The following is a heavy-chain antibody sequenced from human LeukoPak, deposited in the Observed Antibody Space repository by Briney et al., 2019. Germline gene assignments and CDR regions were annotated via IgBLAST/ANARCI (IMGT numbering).Heavy chain of an antibody. V-gene: IGHV3-66*01. CDR2: IYSGGST. CDR1: GFTVSSNY. D-gene: IGHD1-26*01. J-gene: IGHJ4*02. Sequence: GGSLRLSCAASGFTVSSNYMSWVRQAPGQGLEWVSVIYSGGSTYYADSVKGRFTISRDNSKNTLYLQMNSLRAEDTAVYYCAREWGVGATPGYYFDYWGQGTLVTVSS. CDR3: AREWGVGATPGYYFDY.